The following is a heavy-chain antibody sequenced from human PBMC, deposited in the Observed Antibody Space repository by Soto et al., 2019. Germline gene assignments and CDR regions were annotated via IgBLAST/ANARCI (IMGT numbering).Heavy chain of an antibody. D-gene: IGHD3-22*01. Sequence: PWGSLLLSCTASVFTFGDYAMSWFRQAPGKGLDWVGFIRSKAYGGTTEYAASVKGRFTISRDDSKRIAYLQMNSLKTEDTAVYYCTRRDTSGLDYWGQGTMVTVSS. CDR1: VFTFGDYA. CDR3: TRRDTSGLDY. CDR2: IRSKAYGGTT. V-gene: IGHV3-49*03. J-gene: IGHJ4*02.